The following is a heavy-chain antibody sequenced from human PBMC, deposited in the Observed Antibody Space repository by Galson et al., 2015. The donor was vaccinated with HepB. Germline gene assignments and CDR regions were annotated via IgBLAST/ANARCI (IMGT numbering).Heavy chain of an antibody. Sequence: SLRLSCAASGFTFEDYAMHRVRQVPGKGLEWVSGISWNSDFKGYADSVRGRFTISRDNAKYSLYLQMNSLRAEDTALYYCAQDLTYYYGSGSYFVGMDVWGQGTTVTVSS. V-gene: IGHV3-9*01. CDR2: ISWNSDFK. CDR3: AQDLTYYYGSGSYFVGMDV. D-gene: IGHD3-10*01. J-gene: IGHJ6*02. CDR1: GFTFEDYA.